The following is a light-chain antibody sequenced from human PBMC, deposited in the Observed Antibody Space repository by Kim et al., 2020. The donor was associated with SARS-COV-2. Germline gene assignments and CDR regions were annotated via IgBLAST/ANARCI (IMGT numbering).Light chain of an antibody. CDR3: QSYDSSSWV. CDR2: EDN. CDR1: CRSIASND. V-gene: IGLV6-57*03. Sequence: GTTVTIACPRSCRSIASNDVQWYQQRPGSAPTTVIYEDNQRPSGVPDRFSGSIDSSSNSASLTISGLKTEDEADYYCQSYDSSSWVFGGGTQLTVL. J-gene: IGLJ3*02.